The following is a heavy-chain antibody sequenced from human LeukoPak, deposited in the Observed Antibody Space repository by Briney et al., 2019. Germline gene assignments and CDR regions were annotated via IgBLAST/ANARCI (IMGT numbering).Heavy chain of an antibody. Sequence: PGGSLRLSCAASGFTFSSYAMSWVRQAPGKGLEWVSAISGSGGSTYCAGSVKGRFTISRDNSKDTLYLQMNSLRAEDTAVYYCAKDHDFWSGYPDYWGQGTLVTVSS. CDR3: AKDHDFWSGYPDY. CDR2: ISGSGGST. D-gene: IGHD3-3*01. CDR1: GFTFSSYA. J-gene: IGHJ4*02. V-gene: IGHV3-23*01.